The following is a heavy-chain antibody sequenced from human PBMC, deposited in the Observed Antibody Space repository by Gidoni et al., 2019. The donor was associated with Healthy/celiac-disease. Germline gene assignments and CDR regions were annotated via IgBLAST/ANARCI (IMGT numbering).Heavy chain of an antibody. CDR1: GYTFTSYY. CDR2: INPSGGST. J-gene: IGHJ3*02. Sequence: QVQLVQSGAEVKKPGASVKVSCKASGYTFTSYYIHWVRQAPGQGLEWMGIINPSGGSTSYAQKFQGRVTMTRDTSTSTVYMELSSLRSEDTAVYFCARVKLVPRPIQGVIITGDAFDIWGQGTMVTVSS. V-gene: IGHV1-46*03. CDR3: ARVKLVPRPIQGVIITGDAFDI. D-gene: IGHD3-10*01.